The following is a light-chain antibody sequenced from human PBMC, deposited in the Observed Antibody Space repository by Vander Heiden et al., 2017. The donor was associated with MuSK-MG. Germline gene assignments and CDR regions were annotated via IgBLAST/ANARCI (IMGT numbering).Light chain of an antibody. Sequence: SYELTQPPSVSVSPGQTARITCSGDALPKQYAYWYQQKPGQAPVLVIYKDSERPAGIPERFSGSSSGTTVTLTISGVQAEDEADYYCQSADSSCTYVYVFGTGTKVTVL. CDR3: QSADSSCTYVYV. CDR2: KDS. CDR1: ALPKQY. J-gene: IGLJ1*01. V-gene: IGLV3-25*03.